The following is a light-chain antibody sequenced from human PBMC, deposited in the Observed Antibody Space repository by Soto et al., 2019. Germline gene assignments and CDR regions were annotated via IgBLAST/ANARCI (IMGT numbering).Light chain of an antibody. V-gene: IGKV3-15*01. J-gene: IGKJ1*01. Sequence: EIVMTQSPATLSVSPGERATVSCRASQTISSNLAWYQQKPGQAPRLLIYGASTRATGIPARFSGSGSRTEFTLTISSLQFEDFAVYYCQQYYKWPPRTFGQVTKVEIK. CDR2: GAS. CDR3: QQYYKWPPRT. CDR1: QTISSN.